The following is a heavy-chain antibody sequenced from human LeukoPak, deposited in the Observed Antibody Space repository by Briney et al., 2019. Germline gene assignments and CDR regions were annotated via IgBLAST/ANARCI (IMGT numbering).Heavy chain of an antibody. V-gene: IGHV4-31*03. CDR2: IYYSGST. J-gene: IGHJ3*02. Sequence: SETLSLTCTVSGGSISSGGYYWSWIRQHPGKGLEWIGYIYYSGSTYYNPSLKSRVTISVDTSKNQFSLKLSSVTAADTAVYYCARVRLLYGDYPGHAFDIWGQGTMVTVSS. CDR1: GGSISSGGYY. CDR3: ARVRLLYGDYPGHAFDI. D-gene: IGHD4-17*01.